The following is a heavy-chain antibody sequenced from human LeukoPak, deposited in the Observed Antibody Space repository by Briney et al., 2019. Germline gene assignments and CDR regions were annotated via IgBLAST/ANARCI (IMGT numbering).Heavy chain of an antibody. CDR3: ARADNPNYVYYYMDV. V-gene: IGHV3-20*04. CDR1: GFTVSSNY. CDR2: INWNGDNT. J-gene: IGHJ6*03. Sequence: PGGSLRLSCAASGFTVSSNYMSWVRQAPGKGLEWVSGINWNGDNTGYADSVKGRFTISRDNAKNCLYLQMNSLRAEDTAFYYCARADNPNYVYYYMDVWGNGTTVTVSS. D-gene: IGHD3-10*02.